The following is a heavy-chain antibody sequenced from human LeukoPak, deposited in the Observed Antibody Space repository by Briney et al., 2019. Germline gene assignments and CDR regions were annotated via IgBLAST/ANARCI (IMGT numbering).Heavy chain of an antibody. V-gene: IGHV4-59*10. Sequence: SETLSLTCAVYGGSFSSYYWSCIRQPAGKGLEWIGHIYTSGSTNYNPSLKSRVTMSVDTSKNQFSLKLSSVTAADTAVYYCARHYCTSTSCYRLDAFDIWGHGTMVTVSS. CDR3: ARHYCTSTSCYRLDAFDI. J-gene: IGHJ3*02. CDR1: GGSFSSYY. CDR2: IYTSGST. D-gene: IGHD2-2*01.